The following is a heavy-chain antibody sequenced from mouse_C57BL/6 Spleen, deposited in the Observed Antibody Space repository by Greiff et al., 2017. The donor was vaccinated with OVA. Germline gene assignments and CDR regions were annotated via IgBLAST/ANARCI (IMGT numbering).Heavy chain of an antibody. Sequence: VQLQQSGPELVKSGASVKISCKASGYSFTGYYMNWVKQSPEKSLEWIGEINPSTGGTTYNQKFKAKATLTVDKSSSTAYMQLKSLTSEDSAVYYCARWGGWLLPYYFDYWGQGTTLTVSS. CDR1: GYSFTGYY. V-gene: IGHV1-42*01. CDR2: INPSTGGT. J-gene: IGHJ2*01. D-gene: IGHD2-3*01. CDR3: ARWGGWLLPYYFDY.